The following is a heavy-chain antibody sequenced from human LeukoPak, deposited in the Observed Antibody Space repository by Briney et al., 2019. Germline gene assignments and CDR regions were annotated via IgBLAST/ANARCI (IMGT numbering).Heavy chain of an antibody. CDR1: GVSISSYY. J-gene: IGHJ5*02. V-gene: IGHV4-59*01. CDR2: IYYSGST. D-gene: IGHD4-23*01. Sequence: SETLSLTCTVSGVSISSYYWSWIRQPPGKGLEWIGYIYYSGSTNYNPSLKSRVTISVDTSKNQFSLKLSSVTAADTAVYYCAREKAYGGNSGWFDPWGQGTLVTVSS. CDR3: AREKAYGGNSGWFDP.